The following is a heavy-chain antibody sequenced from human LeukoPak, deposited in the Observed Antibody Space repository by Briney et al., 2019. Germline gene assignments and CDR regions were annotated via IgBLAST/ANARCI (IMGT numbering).Heavy chain of an antibody. Sequence: GESLKISCKGSGYSFTSYWIGWVRQMPGKGLEWMGIIYPGDSDTRYSPSFQGQVTISADKSTSTAYLQWSSLKASDTAMYYCARHKPKVGATTDYWGQGTLVTVSS. V-gene: IGHV5-51*01. J-gene: IGHJ4*02. CDR2: IYPGDSDT. D-gene: IGHD1-26*01. CDR3: ARHKPKVGATTDY. CDR1: GYSFTSYW.